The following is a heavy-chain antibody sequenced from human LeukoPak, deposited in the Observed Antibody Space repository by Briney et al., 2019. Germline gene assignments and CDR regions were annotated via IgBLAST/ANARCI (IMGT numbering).Heavy chain of an antibody. Sequence: ASVKVSCKTSGYIFLYYGINWVRQAPGKGLEWLGWISPNNGNTDFAQNFQDRLMMTTDTSTSTVYMELRSLRSDDTAVFYCARQSVGSHYGADFWGQGTLVTVSS. D-gene: IGHD1-26*01. V-gene: IGHV1-18*01. CDR1: GYIFLYYG. CDR3: ARQSVGSHYGADF. CDR2: ISPNNGNT. J-gene: IGHJ4*02.